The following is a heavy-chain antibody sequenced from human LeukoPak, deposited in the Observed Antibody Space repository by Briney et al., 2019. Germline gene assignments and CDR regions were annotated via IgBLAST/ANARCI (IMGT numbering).Heavy chain of an antibody. CDR1: GFTFSHFW. CDR2: IKKTGSET. V-gene: IGHV3-7*01. J-gene: IGHJ4*02. CDR3: AREDGYCSGGNCYSYFDS. D-gene: IGHD2-15*01. Sequence: GGSLRLSCAASGFTFSHFWMSWVRQAPGKGLEWEAYIKKTGSETYYVDSVKGRFTITRDNTRNSLFLQMYSLRAEDTAVYFCAREDGYCSGGNCYSYFDSWGQGTLVTVSS.